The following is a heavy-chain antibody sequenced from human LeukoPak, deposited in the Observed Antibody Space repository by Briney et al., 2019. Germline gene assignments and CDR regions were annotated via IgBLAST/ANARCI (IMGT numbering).Heavy chain of an antibody. J-gene: IGHJ4*02. CDR1: GYTFTSYD. Sequence: ASVKVSCKASGYTFTSYDNNWVRQATGQGLEWMGWMNPNSGNTGYAQKFQGRVTMTRNTSISTAYMELSGLRSEDTAVYYCARGYYGSGSPDPEIDYWGQGTLVTVSS. D-gene: IGHD3-10*01. CDR3: ARGYYGSGSPDPEIDY. CDR2: MNPNSGNT. V-gene: IGHV1-8*01.